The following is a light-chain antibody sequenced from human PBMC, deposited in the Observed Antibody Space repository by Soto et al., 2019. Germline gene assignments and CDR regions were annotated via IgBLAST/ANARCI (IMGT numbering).Light chain of an antibody. V-gene: IGKV1-5*01. CDR3: QQYSRYPPYT. CDR2: DAS. J-gene: IGKJ2*01. Sequence: DIQMTQTPSTLSASVGDTVTITCRASQSISSWLAWYQQKPGKVPKLLIFDASSLESGVPSRFSGSGSGTEFTRTISRLQPDDLATYYCQQYSRYPPYTFGQGNKLDIK. CDR1: QSISSW.